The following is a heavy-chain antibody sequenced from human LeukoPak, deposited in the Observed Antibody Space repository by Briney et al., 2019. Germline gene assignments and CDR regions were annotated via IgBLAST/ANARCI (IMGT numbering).Heavy chain of an antibody. Sequence: ASVKVSCKASGYTFTSYDINWVRQATGQGLEWMGWMNPNSGNTGYAQKFQGRVIMTRNTSISTAYMELSSLRSEDTAVYYCARGDSSGWYPGYWGQGTLVTVSS. J-gene: IGHJ4*02. CDR2: MNPNSGNT. D-gene: IGHD6-19*01. V-gene: IGHV1-8*01. CDR3: ARGDSSGWYPGY. CDR1: GYTFTSYD.